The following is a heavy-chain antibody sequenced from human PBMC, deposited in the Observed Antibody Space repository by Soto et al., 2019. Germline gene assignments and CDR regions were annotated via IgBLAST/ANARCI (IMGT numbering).Heavy chain of an antibody. D-gene: IGHD3-9*01. V-gene: IGHV3-48*04. CDR3: ARDVDWAFDY. Sequence: PGGSLRLSCAASGFTFSTYSMNWVRQAPGKGLEWLSYISDWSSAKVYADSVKGRFTISRDDAKSSLYLQMSSLRVEDTAVYYCARDVDWAFDYWGQGTLVTVSS. CDR2: ISDWSSAK. J-gene: IGHJ4*02. CDR1: GFTFSTYS.